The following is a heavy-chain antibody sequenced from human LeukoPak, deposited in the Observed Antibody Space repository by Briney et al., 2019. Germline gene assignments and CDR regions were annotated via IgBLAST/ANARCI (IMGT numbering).Heavy chain of an antibody. CDR2: INHSGST. CDR3: ARGPCSSTSCYGGVYYYYGMDV. V-gene: IGHV4-34*01. Sequence: SETLSLTCAVYGGSFSGYYWSWIRQPPGKGLQWIGEINHSGSTNYNPSLKSRVTISVDTSKNQFSLKLSSVTAADTAVYYCARGPCSSTSCYGGVYYYYGMDVWGQGTTATVSS. CDR1: GGSFSGYY. D-gene: IGHD2-2*01. J-gene: IGHJ6*02.